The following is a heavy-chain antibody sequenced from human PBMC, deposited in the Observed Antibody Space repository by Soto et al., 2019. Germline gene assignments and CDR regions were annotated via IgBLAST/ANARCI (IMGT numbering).Heavy chain of an antibody. CDR3: AKDQFGQDYYGMDV. D-gene: IGHD3-16*01. CDR2: ISYDGSNK. CDR1: GFTFSSYG. J-gene: IGHJ6*04. V-gene: IGHV3-30*18. Sequence: GGSLRLSCAASGFTFSSYGMHWVRQAPGKGLEWVAVISYDGSNKYYADSVKGRFTISRDNSKNTLYLQMTSLRAEDTAVYYCAKDQFGQDYYGMDVRGKGPTGTVSS.